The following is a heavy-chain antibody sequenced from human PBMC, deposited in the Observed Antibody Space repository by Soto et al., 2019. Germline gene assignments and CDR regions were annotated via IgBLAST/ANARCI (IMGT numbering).Heavy chain of an antibody. CDR3: ARATTVTTTKEYYFDY. D-gene: IGHD4-17*01. Sequence: SETLSLTCAVSGGSISSGGYSWSWIRQPPGKGLEWIGYIYHSGSTYYNPSLKSRVTISVDRSKNQFSLKLSSVTAADTAVYYCARATTVTTTKEYYFDYWGQGTLVTVSS. V-gene: IGHV4-30-2*01. J-gene: IGHJ4*02. CDR2: IYHSGST. CDR1: GGSISSGGYS.